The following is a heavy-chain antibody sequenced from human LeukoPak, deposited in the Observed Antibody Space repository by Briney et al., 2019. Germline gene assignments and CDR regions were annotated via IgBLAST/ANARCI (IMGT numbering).Heavy chain of an antibody. V-gene: IGHV4-4*02. J-gene: IGHJ4*02. D-gene: IGHD6-13*01. CDR3: ARGQVYGSTCFDD. Sequence: PSETLSLPCAVSGGSISSSNWWSWVRQPPGKGLEWIGEIYHSGSTNYNPSLKSRGTISVDKSKNQFSLKLNSVTAADTARYYCARGQVYGSTCFDDRGPGTLVTVSS. CDR1: GGSISSSNW. CDR2: IYHSGST.